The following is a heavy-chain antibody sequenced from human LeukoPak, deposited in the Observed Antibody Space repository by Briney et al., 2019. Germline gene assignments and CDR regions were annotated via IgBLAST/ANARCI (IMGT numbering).Heavy chain of an antibody. Sequence: GASVKVSCKASGYTFTSYDINWVRQATGQGLEWMGWMNPNSGNTGYAQKFQGRVTMTRNTSISTAYMELSSLRSEDTAVYYCAREEMSGSYYFDAFDIWGQGTMVTVSS. V-gene: IGHV1-8*02. D-gene: IGHD1-26*01. CDR3: AREEMSGSYYFDAFDI. CDR2: MNPNSGNT. CDR1: GYTFTSYD. J-gene: IGHJ3*02.